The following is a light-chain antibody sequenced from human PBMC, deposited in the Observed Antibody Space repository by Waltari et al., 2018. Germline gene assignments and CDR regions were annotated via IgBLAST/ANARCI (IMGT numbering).Light chain of an antibody. V-gene: IGKV3-20*01. Sequence: EIVLTHSPGTLPLPPGESATLSCRTSQSVTRALAWYQQKPGQAPRLLIYGASNRATGIPDRFSGSGSGTDFSLTISSLEPEDFAVYYCQHYLRLPVTFGQGTKVEVK. CDR2: GAS. CDR1: QSVTRA. J-gene: IGKJ1*01. CDR3: QHYLRLPVT.